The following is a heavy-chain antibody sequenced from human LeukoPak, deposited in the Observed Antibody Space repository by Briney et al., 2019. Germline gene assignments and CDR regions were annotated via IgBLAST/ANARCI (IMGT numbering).Heavy chain of an antibody. V-gene: IGHV3-13*01. CDR3: ARGASYFDL. Sequence: SGGSLRLSCAASGFTFRSYDMHWVRQATGKGLEWVSAIGIAGDTYYPGSVRGRSTISRENAKNSLYLQMNSLRAEDTAVYYCARGASYFDLWGRGTLVTVSS. CDR2: IGIAGDT. J-gene: IGHJ2*01. CDR1: GFTFRSYD.